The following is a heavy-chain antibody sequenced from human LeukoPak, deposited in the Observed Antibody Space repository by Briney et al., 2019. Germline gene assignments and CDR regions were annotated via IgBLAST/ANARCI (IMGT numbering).Heavy chain of an antibody. CDR1: GGSFSSYY. D-gene: IGHD6-19*01. CDR2: IYYSGST. J-gene: IGHJ4*02. Sequence: SEALSLTCTVSGGSFSSYYWSWIRQPPGKGLEWIGYIYYSGSTDYNPSLKSRVTISVETSKNQFSLNLSSVTAADTAVYYCARGRLARSPYFDYWGQGTLVTVSS. V-gene: IGHV4-59*01. CDR3: ARGRLARSPYFDY.